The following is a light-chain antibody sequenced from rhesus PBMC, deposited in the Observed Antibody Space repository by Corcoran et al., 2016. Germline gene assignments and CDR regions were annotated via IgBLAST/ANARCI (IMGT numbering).Light chain of an antibody. Sequence: DIQMTQSPSSLSASVGDRVTITCRASENVNNYLNWYQQKPGKAPKLLIYKASTLQSGVPSRVSGSGSGTDYTFTISSLKPEDVATYYCQHGYGTPYSFGQGTKVEIK. V-gene: IGKV1-74*01. CDR1: ENVNNY. CDR3: QHGYGTPYS. J-gene: IGKJ2*01. CDR2: KAS.